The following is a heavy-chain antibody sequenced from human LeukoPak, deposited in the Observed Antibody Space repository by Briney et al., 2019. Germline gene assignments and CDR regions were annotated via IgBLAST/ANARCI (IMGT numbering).Heavy chain of an antibody. J-gene: IGHJ4*02. Sequence: SETLSLTCTVSGSSISSYYWSWIRQPPGKGLEWIGYVYYSGSTNYNPSLKSRVTISVDTSKNQFSLKLRSVTAADTAVYYCASTFFYYGSGSYYNPPDYWGQGTLVTVSS. CDR1: GSSISSYY. CDR3: ASTFFYYGSGSYYNPPDY. V-gene: IGHV4-59*08. D-gene: IGHD3-10*01. CDR2: VYYSGST.